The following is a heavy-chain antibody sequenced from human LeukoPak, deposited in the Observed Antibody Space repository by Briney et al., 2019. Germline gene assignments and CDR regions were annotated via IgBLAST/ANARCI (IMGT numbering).Heavy chain of an antibody. V-gene: IGHV4-30-2*01. CDR3: ARDAQHGDTIFGVPPRYFDL. CDR1: GGSISSGGYY. D-gene: IGHD3-3*01. Sequence: SETLPLTCTVSGGSISSGGYYWSWIRQPPGKGLEWIGYVYHSGSTYYNPSLKSRVTISVDRSKNQFSLKLSSVTAADTAVYYCARDAQHGDTIFGVPPRYFDLWGRGTLVTVSS. CDR2: VYHSGST. J-gene: IGHJ2*01.